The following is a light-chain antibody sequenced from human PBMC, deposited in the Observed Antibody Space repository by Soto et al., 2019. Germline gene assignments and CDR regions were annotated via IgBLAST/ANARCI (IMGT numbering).Light chain of an antibody. CDR2: DAS. Sequence: EIVMTQSPATLSVPPAEGPTLSLRASQIVSGKLAWYQHQPGQTHRLLIYDASTRATGIPARFSGSGSGTDFTLTIRSLQSEDFAVYYCQQYNDWPWTFGQGTKV. J-gene: IGKJ1*01. CDR1: QIVSGK. V-gene: IGKV3-15*01. CDR3: QQYNDWPWT.